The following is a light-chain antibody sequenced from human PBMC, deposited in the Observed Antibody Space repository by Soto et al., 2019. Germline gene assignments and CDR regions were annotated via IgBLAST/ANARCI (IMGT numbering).Light chain of an antibody. CDR2: DVS. Sequence: QYALTQPASVSGSPGQSITISCTGTSGDVGGYNFVSWYQQHPGKAPKLMIYDVSNRPSGVSNLFYGSKSGNTASLTISGLQAEDEADYYCNSYTSSSTLYVFGTGTKVTVL. J-gene: IGLJ1*01. CDR3: NSYTSSSTLYV. V-gene: IGLV2-14*01. CDR1: SGDVGGYNF.